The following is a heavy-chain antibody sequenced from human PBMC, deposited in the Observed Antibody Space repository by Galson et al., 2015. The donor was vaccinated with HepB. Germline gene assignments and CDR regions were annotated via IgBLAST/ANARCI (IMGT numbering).Heavy chain of an antibody. CDR2: TSNDGSHN. CDR1: GFTFSSFG. CDR3: AKAADYYGGSISFLFDY. V-gene: IGHV3-30*18. J-gene: IGHJ4*02. Sequence: SLRLSCAASGFTFSSFGMHWVRQAPGKGLEWVAVTSNDGSHNYYTDSVKGRFTISRDNSKKTLFLQMDSLRPEDTAVYYCAKAADYYGGSISFLFDYLGQGTLVTVSS. D-gene: IGHD3-22*01.